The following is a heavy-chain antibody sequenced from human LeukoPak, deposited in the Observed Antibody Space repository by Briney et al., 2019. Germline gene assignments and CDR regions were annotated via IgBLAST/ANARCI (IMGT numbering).Heavy chain of an antibody. CDR1: GGSISSGSYY. CDR3: AREVDYYDSSGYYRAFDI. Sequence: PSETLSLTCTVSGGSISSGSYYWSWIRQPAGKGLEWIGRIYTSGSTNYNPSLKSRFTISVDTSKNQFSLKLSSVTAADTAVYYCAREVDYYDSSGYYRAFDIWGQGTMVTVSS. J-gene: IGHJ3*02. D-gene: IGHD3-22*01. V-gene: IGHV4-61*02. CDR2: IYTSGST.